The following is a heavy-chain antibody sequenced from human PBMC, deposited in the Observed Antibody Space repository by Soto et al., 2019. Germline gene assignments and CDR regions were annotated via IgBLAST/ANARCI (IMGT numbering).Heavy chain of an antibody. D-gene: IGHD3-22*01. J-gene: IGHJ4*02. Sequence: GGSLRLSCAASGFTFSSYGMHWVRQAPGKGLGWVAVISYDGSNKYYADTVKGRFTISRDNSKNTLYLQMNSLRAEDTAVYYCAKETTYYYDSSGYNIGFDYWGQGTLVTVSS. V-gene: IGHV3-30*18. CDR3: AKETTYYYDSSGYNIGFDY. CDR1: GFTFSSYG. CDR2: ISYDGSNK.